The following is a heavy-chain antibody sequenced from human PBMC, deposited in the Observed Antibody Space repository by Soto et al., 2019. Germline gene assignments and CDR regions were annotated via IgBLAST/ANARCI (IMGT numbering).Heavy chain of an antibody. V-gene: IGHV3-23*01. CDR2: ISGGGDRT. CDR1: GVTFINYA. J-gene: IGHJ2*01. CDR3: ARKVLGSTSRPDWWYFDL. Sequence: VQLLESGGGLVQPGGSLRLSCVGSGVTFINYAMNWVRQTPGKGLEWVSTISGGGDRTFDADTVKGRFTISRDNSKNTVNLQMNSLRADDTALYYCARKVLGSTSRPDWWYFDLWGRGTLVTVSS. D-gene: IGHD2-2*01.